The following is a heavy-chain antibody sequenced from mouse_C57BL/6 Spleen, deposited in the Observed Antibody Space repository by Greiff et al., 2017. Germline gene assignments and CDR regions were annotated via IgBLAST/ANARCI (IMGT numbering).Heavy chain of an antibody. D-gene: IGHD1-1*01. J-gene: IGHJ2*01. CDR3: ARSLYYGSSYVPFDY. V-gene: IGHV1-59*01. Sequence: QVQLQQPGAELVRPGTSVKLSCKASGYTFTSYWMHWVKQRPGQGLEWIGVIDPSDSYTNYNQKFKGKATLTVDTSSSTAYMQLSSLTSEDSAVYYCARSLYYGSSYVPFDYWGQGTTLTVSS. CDR1: GYTFTSYW. CDR2: IDPSDSYT.